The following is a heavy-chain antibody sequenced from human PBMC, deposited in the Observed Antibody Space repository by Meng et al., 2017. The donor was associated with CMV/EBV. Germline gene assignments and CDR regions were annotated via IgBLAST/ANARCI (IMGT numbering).Heavy chain of an antibody. V-gene: IGHV1-46*01. CDR3: ASQTTGYYGMDV. CDR2: INPSGGST. Sequence: ASVKVSCKASGYTFTSYYMHWVRQAPGQGLEWMGIINPSGGSTSYAQKFQGRVTMTRDTSTSTVYMERSSLRSEDTAVYYCASQTTGYYGMDVWGQGTTVTVSS. J-gene: IGHJ6*02. D-gene: IGHD4-17*01. CDR1: GYTFTSYY.